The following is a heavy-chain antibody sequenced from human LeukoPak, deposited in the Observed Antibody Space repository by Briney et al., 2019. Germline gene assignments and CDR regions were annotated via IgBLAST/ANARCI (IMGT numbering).Heavy chain of an antibody. D-gene: IGHD3-9*01. CDR1: GFTFDNYG. V-gene: IGHV3-20*04. CDR2: IHWNGGRT. CDR3: AKDRYDILTGPPDY. Sequence: GGSLRLSCAASGFTFDNYGINWVRQAPGKGLEWVSRIHWNGGRTGYADSVKGRFTISRDNAKNSLYLQMNSLRVEDTALYYCAKDRYDILTGPPDYWGQGTLVTVTS. J-gene: IGHJ4*02.